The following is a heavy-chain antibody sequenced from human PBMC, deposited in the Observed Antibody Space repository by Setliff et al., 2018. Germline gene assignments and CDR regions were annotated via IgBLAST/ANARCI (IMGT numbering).Heavy chain of an antibody. V-gene: IGHV4-38-2*01. CDR1: GFSITNGYY. Sequence: KPSETLSLTFAVSGFSITNGYYWGWIRQSPGKGLEWIGNIFQSGITFYNPSLKSRVTMSLDTSQNQFSLKLRSVTAADTAVYFCARLGGLLVATMPFDYWGQGTLVTVSS. D-gene: IGHD5-12*01. CDR3: ARLGGLLVATMPFDY. J-gene: IGHJ4*02. CDR2: IFQSGIT.